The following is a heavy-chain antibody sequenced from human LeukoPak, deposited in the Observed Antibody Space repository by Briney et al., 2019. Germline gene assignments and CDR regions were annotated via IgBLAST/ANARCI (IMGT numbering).Heavy chain of an antibody. D-gene: IGHD6-6*01. Sequence: PGGSLRLSCAASGFTFSDYYMSWIRQAPGKGLEWVSYISSSGSSMYYADSVKGRFTISRDNSKNTLYLQMNSLRAEDTAVYYCAKDTEYSSYSWFDPWGQGTLVTVSS. CDR3: AKDTEYSSYSWFDP. V-gene: IGHV3-11*01. J-gene: IGHJ5*02. CDR1: GFTFSDYY. CDR2: ISSSGSSM.